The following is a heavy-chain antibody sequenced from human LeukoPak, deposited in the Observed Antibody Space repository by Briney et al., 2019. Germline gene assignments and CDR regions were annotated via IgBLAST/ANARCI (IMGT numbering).Heavy chain of an antibody. CDR1: GFTFSSYA. CDR3: ARDRACGGDCYSDY. Sequence: PGGSLRLSCAASGFTFSSYAMHWVRQAPGKGLEWVAVISYDGSNKYYADSVKGRFTISRDNSKNTLYLQMNSLRAEDTAVYYCARDRACGGDCYSDYWGQGTLVTVSS. D-gene: IGHD2-21*02. CDR2: ISYDGSNK. V-gene: IGHV3-30*04. J-gene: IGHJ4*02.